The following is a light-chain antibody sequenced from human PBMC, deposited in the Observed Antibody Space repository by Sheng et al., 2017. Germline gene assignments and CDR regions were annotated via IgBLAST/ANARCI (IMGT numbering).Light chain of an antibody. V-gene: IGLV2-8*01. J-gene: IGLJ2*01. Sequence: QSALTQPPSASGSPGQSVTISCTGTSSDVGGYDYVSWYQQHPGKAPKLLIYDVNKRPSGVPNRFSGSKSGNTASLTVSGLQAEDETDYYCSSFAGINNFVVFGGGTKLTVL. CDR3: SSFAGINNFVV. CDR2: DVN. CDR1: SSDVGGYDY.